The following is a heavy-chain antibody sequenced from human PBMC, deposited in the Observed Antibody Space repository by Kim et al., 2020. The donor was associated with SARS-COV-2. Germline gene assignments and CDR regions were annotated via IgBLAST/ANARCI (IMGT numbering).Heavy chain of an antibody. CDR1: GGSFSGYY. J-gene: IGHJ5*02. CDR2: INHSGST. Sequence: SETLSLTCAVYGGSFSGYYWSWIRQPPGKGLEWIGEINHSGSTNYNPSLKSRVTISVDTSKNQFSLKLSSVTAADTAVYYCARIQKYYDILTGYYRADWFDPWGQGTLVTVSS. V-gene: IGHV4-34*01. D-gene: IGHD3-9*01. CDR3: ARIQKYYDILTGYYRADWFDP.